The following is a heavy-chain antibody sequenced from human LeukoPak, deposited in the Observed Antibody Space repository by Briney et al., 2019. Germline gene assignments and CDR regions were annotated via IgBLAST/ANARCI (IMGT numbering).Heavy chain of an antibody. Sequence: PSETLSLTCTVSGGSITSSFYWSWIRQSPGKGLEWIGYIYNSGGTKYNPSLKSRLTISVDTSKNQFSLNLSSVTAADTAVYYCARVGYSRGWGNFDYWGQGTLVTVSS. J-gene: IGHJ4*02. D-gene: IGHD6-19*01. CDR2: IYNSGGT. CDR1: GGSITSSFY. CDR3: ARVGYSRGWGNFDY. V-gene: IGHV4-59*01.